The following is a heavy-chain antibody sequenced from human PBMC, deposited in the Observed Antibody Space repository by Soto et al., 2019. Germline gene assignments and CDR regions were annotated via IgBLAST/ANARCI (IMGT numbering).Heavy chain of an antibody. CDR1: SISTYY. J-gene: IGHJ4*02. V-gene: IGHV4-59*01. CDR3: ARDPVGATYFDY. D-gene: IGHD1-26*01. CDR2: IYHIGRT. Sequence: SETLSLTCTVDSISTYYWNWIRQPPGEGLEWIGYIYHIGRTNYNPSLKSRVTISIDTSKNQFSLKLSSATAADTAVYYCARDPVGATYFDYWGQGALVTVSS.